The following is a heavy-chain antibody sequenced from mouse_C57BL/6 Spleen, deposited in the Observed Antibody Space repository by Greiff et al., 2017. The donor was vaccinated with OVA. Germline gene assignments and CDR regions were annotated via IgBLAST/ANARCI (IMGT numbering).Heavy chain of an antibody. Sequence: EVNLVESGGGLVQPKGSLKLSCAASGFSFNTYAMNWVRQAPGKGLEWVARIRSKSNNYATYYADSVKDRFTISRDDSESMLYLQMNNLKTEDTAMYYCVSGNYEGAMDYWGQGTSVTVSS. D-gene: IGHD2-1*01. V-gene: IGHV10-1*01. CDR2: IRSKSNNYAT. CDR3: VSGNYEGAMDY. CDR1: GFSFNTYA. J-gene: IGHJ4*01.